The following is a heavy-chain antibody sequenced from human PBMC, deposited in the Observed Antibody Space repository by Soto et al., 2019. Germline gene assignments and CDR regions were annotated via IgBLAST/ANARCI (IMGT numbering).Heavy chain of an antibody. CDR1: GYTFTSYD. CDR3: AVRGERAGDYFDY. V-gene: IGHV1-8*01. D-gene: IGHD1-1*01. Sequence: QVQLVQSGAEVKKHGASVKVSCKASGYTFTSYDINWVRQATGQGLEWMGWMNPNSGNTGYAQKFQGRVAMNRNTSISTAYMGLSSLRSEDTAVYYFAVRGERAGDYFDYWGQGTLVTVSS. CDR2: MNPNSGNT. J-gene: IGHJ4*02.